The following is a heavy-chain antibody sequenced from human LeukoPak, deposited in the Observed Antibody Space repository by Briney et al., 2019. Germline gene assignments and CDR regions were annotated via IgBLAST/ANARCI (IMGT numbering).Heavy chain of an antibody. J-gene: IGHJ4*02. CDR1: GGSISSSSYY. V-gene: IGHV4-39*01. CDR2: IYYSGST. D-gene: IGHD6-13*01. Sequence: SETLSLTCTVSGGSISSSSYYWGWIRQPPGKGLEWIGSIYYSGSTYYNPSLKSRVTISVDTSKNQFSLKLSSVTAADTAVYYCARRLTSSPLDYWGQGTLVTVSS. CDR3: ARRLTSSPLDY.